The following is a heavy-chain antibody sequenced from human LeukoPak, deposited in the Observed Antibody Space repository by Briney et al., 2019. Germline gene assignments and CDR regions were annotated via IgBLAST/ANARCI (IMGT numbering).Heavy chain of an antibody. D-gene: IGHD2-2*01. CDR2: IYYSGST. CDR1: GGSISSYY. J-gene: IGHJ5*02. V-gene: IGHV4-59*01. Sequence: PSETLSLTCTVSGGSISSYYWSWIRQPPGKGLEWIGYIYYSGSTNYNPSLKSRVTIPVDTSKNQFSLKLSSVTAADTAVYYCARDVSSTSPASGWFDPWGQGTLVTVSS. CDR3: ARDVSSTSPASGWFDP.